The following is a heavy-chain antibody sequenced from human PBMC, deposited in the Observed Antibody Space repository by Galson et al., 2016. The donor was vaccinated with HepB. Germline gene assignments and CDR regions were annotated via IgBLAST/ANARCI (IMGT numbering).Heavy chain of an antibody. J-gene: IGHJ4*02. CDR2: ISSRTRTT. CDR3: AREDPNVAVAALDY. Sequence: SLRLSCAASGFTFSDYYMSWIRQAPGKGPEWVSHISSRTRTTYYADSVKGRFTISRDNAKNSLYLQMNSLRAEDTAVYYCAREDPNVAVAALDYWGQGTLVTVSS. D-gene: IGHD6-19*01. V-gene: IGHV3-11*04. CDR1: GFTFSDYY.